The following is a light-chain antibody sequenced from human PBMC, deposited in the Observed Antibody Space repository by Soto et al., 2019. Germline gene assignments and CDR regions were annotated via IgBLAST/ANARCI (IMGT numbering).Light chain of an antibody. CDR1: ESISSW. Sequence: DIQMTQFPSTLSASVGDRVTITCRASESISSWLAWYQQKPGKAPKILIYKASTLQSGVPSRFTGSGSGTEFTLTISSLQPDDFATYYCQHYSVFPLTFGAGTKVEIK. V-gene: IGKV1-5*03. J-gene: IGKJ4*01. CDR2: KAS. CDR3: QHYSVFPLT.